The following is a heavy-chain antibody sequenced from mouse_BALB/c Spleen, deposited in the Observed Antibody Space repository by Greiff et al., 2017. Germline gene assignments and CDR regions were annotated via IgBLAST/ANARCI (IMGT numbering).Heavy chain of an antibody. CDR3: ARSYYGNGGFAY. Sequence: EVQLVESGGGLVQPGGSRKLSCAASGFTFSSFGMHWVRQAPEKGLEWVAYISSGSSTIYYADTVKGRFTISRDNPKNTLFLQMTSLRSEDTAMYYCARSYYGNGGFAYWGQGTLVTVSA. CDR1: GFTFSSFG. J-gene: IGHJ3*01. V-gene: IGHV5-17*02. D-gene: IGHD2-10*01. CDR2: ISSGSSTI.